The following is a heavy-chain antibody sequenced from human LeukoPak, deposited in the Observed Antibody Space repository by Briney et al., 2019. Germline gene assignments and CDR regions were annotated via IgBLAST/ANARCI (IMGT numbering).Heavy chain of an antibody. D-gene: IGHD1-1*01. Sequence: PSETLSLTCTVSGGSLSSYYWSWIRQPPGKGLECIGYISYSGSTNYNPSLKSRVTISVDRSKNQFSLKLSSVTAADTAVYYCARDLAPQLELLGWFDPWGQGTLVTVSS. J-gene: IGHJ5*02. CDR2: ISYSGST. CDR3: ARDLAPQLELLGWFDP. V-gene: IGHV4-59*01. CDR1: GGSLSSYY.